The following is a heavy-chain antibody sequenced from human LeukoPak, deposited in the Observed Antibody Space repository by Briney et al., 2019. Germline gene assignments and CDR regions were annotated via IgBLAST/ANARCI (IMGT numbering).Heavy chain of an antibody. J-gene: IGHJ6*02. V-gene: IGHV3-48*02. Sequence: GGSLRLSRAASGFTFSSYSMNWVRQAPGKGLEWVSYISRTSSTMYYADSVKGRFTISRDNAKKSMYLQMNSLRDEDTAVYYCARDDRPLGYYYGMEVWGQGTTVTVSS. D-gene: IGHD3-16*01. CDR1: GFTFSSYS. CDR2: ISRTSSTM. CDR3: ARDDRPLGYYYGMEV.